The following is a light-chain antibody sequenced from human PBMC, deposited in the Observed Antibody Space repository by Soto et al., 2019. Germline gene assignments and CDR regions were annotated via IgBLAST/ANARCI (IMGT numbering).Light chain of an antibody. CDR1: QSISNN. V-gene: IGKV3-15*01. J-gene: IGKJ5*01. CDR2: GAS. Sequence: ILITQSTATLSVSPWEIATLSCRASQSISNNLAWFHQKPGHAPRLLIYGASTRATGIPARFSGGWSGTEFTLTISSLQSEDFAVYYCQQYNNWPLITFGQGTRLEIK. CDR3: QQYNNWPLIT.